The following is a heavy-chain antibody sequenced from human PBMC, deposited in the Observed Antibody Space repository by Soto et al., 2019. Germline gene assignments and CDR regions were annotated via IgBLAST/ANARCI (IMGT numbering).Heavy chain of an antibody. Sequence: SETLSLTCTVSGGSISSSSYYWGWIRQPPGKGLEWIGSIYYSGSTYYNPSLKSRVTISVDTSKNQFSLKLSSVTAADTAVYYCARHLGDVLLWFGDPRPLYYYYGMDVWGQGTTVTVSS. J-gene: IGHJ6*02. V-gene: IGHV4-39*01. D-gene: IGHD3-10*01. CDR3: ARHLGDVLLWFGDPRPLYYYYGMDV. CDR2: IYYSGST. CDR1: GGSISSSSYY.